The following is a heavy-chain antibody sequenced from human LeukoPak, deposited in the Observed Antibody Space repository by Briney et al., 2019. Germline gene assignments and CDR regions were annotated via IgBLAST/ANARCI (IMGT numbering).Heavy chain of an antibody. V-gene: IGHV1-69*06. CDR1: GGTFSSYA. CDR2: IIPIFGTA. Sequence: ASVKVSCKASGGTFSSYAISWVRQAPGQGLEWMGGIIPIFGTADYAQKFQGRVTITADKSTSTAYMELSSLRSEDTAVYYCARDISPWLRRYFDYWGQGTLVTVSS. CDR3: ARDISPWLRRYFDY. D-gene: IGHD5-18*01. J-gene: IGHJ4*02.